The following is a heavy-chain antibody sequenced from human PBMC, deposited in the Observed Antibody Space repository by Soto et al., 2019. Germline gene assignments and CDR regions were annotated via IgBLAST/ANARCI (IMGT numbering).Heavy chain of an antibody. CDR3: TTSLCPYCSGGSCYLEFDY. CDR1: GFTSSNAW. D-gene: IGHD2-15*01. V-gene: IGHV3-15*01. CDR2: IKSKTDGGTT. Sequence: EVQLVESGGGLVKPGGSLRLSCAASGFTSSNAWMSWVRQAPGKGLEWVGRIKSKTDGGTTDYAAPVKGRFTISRDDSKNTLYLQMNSLKTEDTAVYYCTTSLCPYCSGGSCYLEFDYWGQGTLVTVSS. J-gene: IGHJ4*02.